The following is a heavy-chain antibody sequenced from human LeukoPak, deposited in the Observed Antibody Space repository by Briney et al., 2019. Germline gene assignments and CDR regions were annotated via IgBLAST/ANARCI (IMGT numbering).Heavy chain of an antibody. Sequence: WRSLRLSCAASGFNFNNYGRHWVRQAPGKGLEWVAVIWYDGSNAYYADSLKGRFTISRDNSNNTLFLQMDSLRVEDTAVYYCAKEGAVAFHVAFWGQGTLVTVSS. CDR3: AKEGAVAFHVAF. CDR2: IWYDGSNA. CDR1: GFNFNNYG. V-gene: IGHV3-33*06. J-gene: IGHJ4*02. D-gene: IGHD6-19*01.